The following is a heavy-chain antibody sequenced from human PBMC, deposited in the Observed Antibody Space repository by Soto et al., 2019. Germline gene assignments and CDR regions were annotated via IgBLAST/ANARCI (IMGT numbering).Heavy chain of an antibody. D-gene: IGHD3-3*01. CDR1: GGSISSYY. CDR2: IYYSGST. CDR3: AREKGGDFWSGYYFDY. J-gene: IGHJ4*02. Sequence: SETLSLTCTVSGGSISSYYWSWIRQPPGKGLEWIGYIYYSGSTNYNPSLKSRVTISVDTSKNQFSLKLSSVTAADTAVYYCAREKGGDFWSGYYFDYWGQGTLVTVSS. V-gene: IGHV4-59*01.